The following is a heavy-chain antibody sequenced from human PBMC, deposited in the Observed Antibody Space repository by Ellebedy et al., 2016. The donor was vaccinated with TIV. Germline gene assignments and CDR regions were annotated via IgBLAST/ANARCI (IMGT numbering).Heavy chain of an antibody. J-gene: IGHJ6*02. CDR2: ISSSSSTI. Sequence: GESLKISXAASGFTFSSYSMNWVRQAPGKGLEWVSYISSSSSTIYYADSVKGRFTISRDNAKNSLYLQMNSLRAEDTAVYYCARVLKGIPTGYYYGMDVWGQGTTVTVSS. D-gene: IGHD3-10*01. CDR1: GFTFSSYS. V-gene: IGHV3-48*04. CDR3: ARVLKGIPTGYYYGMDV.